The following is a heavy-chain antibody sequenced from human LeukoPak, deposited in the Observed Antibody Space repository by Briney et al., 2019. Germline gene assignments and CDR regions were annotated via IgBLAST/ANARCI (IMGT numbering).Heavy chain of an antibody. CDR1: GFTFSSYW. Sequence: GGSLRLSCAASGFTFSSYWMHWVRQAPGKGLVWVSRINSDGSSTNYADSVKGRFTISRDNSKNSLYLQMNSLRTEDTALYYCAKDSGEYYYDSSGYLDYWGQGTLVTVSS. V-gene: IGHV3-74*01. CDR3: AKDSGEYYYDSSGYLDY. D-gene: IGHD3-22*01. CDR2: INSDGSST. J-gene: IGHJ4*02.